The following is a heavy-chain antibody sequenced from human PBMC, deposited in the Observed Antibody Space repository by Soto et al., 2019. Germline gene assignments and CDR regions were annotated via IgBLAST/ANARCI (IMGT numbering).Heavy chain of an antibody. CDR2: ISAYNGNT. Sequence: GASVKVSCKASGYTFTSYGISWVRQAPGQGLEWMGWISAYNGNTIYAQKFQDRVTITADESTSTAYMQLSSLRSGDTAVYYCARSGGLDRDFNYWGQGSLVTVSS. D-gene: IGHD2-15*01. J-gene: IGHJ4*02. CDR3: ARSGGLDRDFNY. V-gene: IGHV1-18*01. CDR1: GYTFTSYG.